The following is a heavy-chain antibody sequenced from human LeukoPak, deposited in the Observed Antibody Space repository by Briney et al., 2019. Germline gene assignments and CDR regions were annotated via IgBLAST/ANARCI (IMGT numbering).Heavy chain of an antibody. V-gene: IGHV3-23*01. J-gene: IGHJ4*02. D-gene: IGHD3-3*01. Sequence: GGSLRLSCAASGFTFSSYGMSWVRQAPGKGLEWVSAISGSGGSSTYYADSVKGRFTISRDNSKNTKNTLYLQLNRLRAEDTAVYYCAKDAAWSDYYMVYFDYWGQGTLVTVSS. CDR2: ISGSGGSST. CDR3: AKDAAWSDYYMVYFDY. CDR1: GFTFSSYG.